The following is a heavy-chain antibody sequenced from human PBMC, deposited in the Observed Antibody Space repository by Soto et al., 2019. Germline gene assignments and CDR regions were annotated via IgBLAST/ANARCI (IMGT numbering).Heavy chain of an antibody. Sequence: SETLSLTCTVSGGSVSSSNYYWGWIRQSPGKGLEWIGSIYYSGSTYYNPSLESRVTISVDKSKNQFSLKVISVTAADTAVYYCARLEGLATISCYFDYWGQGTLVTVSS. CDR2: IYYSGST. CDR1: GGSVSSSNYY. J-gene: IGHJ4*02. CDR3: ARLEGLATISCYFDY. V-gene: IGHV4-39*01. D-gene: IGHD3-9*01.